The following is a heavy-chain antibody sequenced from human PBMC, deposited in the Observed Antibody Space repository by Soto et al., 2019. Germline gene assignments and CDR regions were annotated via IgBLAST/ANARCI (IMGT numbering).Heavy chain of an antibody. CDR1: GFTVSSNY. Sequence: GGSLRLSCAASGFTVSSNYMSWVRQAPGKGLEWVSVIYSGGSTYYADSVKGRFTISRDNSKNTLYLQMNSLRAEDTAVYYCARDKRDLRFLEWSYYFDYWGQGTLVTVSS. J-gene: IGHJ4*02. V-gene: IGHV3-66*01. CDR2: IYSGGST. CDR3: ARDKRDLRFLEWSYYFDY. D-gene: IGHD3-3*01.